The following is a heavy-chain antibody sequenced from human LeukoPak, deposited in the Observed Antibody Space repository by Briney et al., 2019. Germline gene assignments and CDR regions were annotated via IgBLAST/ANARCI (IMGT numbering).Heavy chain of an antibody. V-gene: IGHV3-30-3*01. J-gene: IGHJ4*02. Sequence: GRSLRLSCAASGFTFSSYAMHWVRQAPGQGLEWVAVISYDGSNKYYADSVKGRFTISRDNSKNTLYLQMNSLRAEDTAVYYCARAASTYSSRLDYWGQGTLVTVSS. CDR2: ISYDGSNK. CDR1: GFTFSSYA. D-gene: IGHD6-13*01. CDR3: ARAASTYSSRLDY.